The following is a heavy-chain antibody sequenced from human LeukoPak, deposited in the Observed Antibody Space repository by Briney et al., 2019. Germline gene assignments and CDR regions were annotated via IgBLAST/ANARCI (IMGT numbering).Heavy chain of an antibody. CDR3: ARGPPDYYGSGSYYGDYYYMDV. Sequence: SETLSLTCTVSGYSISSGYYWGWIRQPPGKGLEWIGSIYHSGSTYYNPSLKSRVTISVDTSKNQFSLKLSSVTAADTAVYYCARGPPDYYGSGSYYGDYYYMDVWGKGTTVTVSS. V-gene: IGHV4-38-2*02. D-gene: IGHD3-10*01. CDR1: GYSISSGYY. CDR2: IYHSGST. J-gene: IGHJ6*03.